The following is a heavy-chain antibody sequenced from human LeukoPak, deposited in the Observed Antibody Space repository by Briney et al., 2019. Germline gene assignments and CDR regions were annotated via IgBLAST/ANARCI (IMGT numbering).Heavy chain of an antibody. J-gene: IGHJ4*02. CDR1: GFTVSNSN. CDR3: ARSVSSTTVTHPFDY. V-gene: IGHV3-53*01. CDR2: IYSGGST. D-gene: IGHD4-17*01. Sequence: GGSLRLSCSASGFTVSNSNMNWVRQAPGKGLEWISVIYSGGSTHYADSVKGRFTISRDNAKNSLYLQMNSLRAEDTALYYCARSVSSTTVTHPFDYWGQGTLVTVSS.